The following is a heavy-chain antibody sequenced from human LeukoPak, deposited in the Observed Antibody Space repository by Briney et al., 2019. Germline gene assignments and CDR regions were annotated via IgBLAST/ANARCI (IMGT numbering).Heavy chain of an antibody. V-gene: IGHV4-39*01. CDR1: GGFISSSPHY. Sequence: SETLSLTCTVSGGFISSSPHYWGWIRQPPGKGLEWIGSIYYSGSSYYIPSLKSRVIVSVDTSKNQFSLRLSSLTVADTAVYYCARQFWGGASYRFDYWGQGALVTVSS. J-gene: IGHJ4*02. CDR2: IYYSGSS. D-gene: IGHD1-26*01. CDR3: ARQFWGGASYRFDY.